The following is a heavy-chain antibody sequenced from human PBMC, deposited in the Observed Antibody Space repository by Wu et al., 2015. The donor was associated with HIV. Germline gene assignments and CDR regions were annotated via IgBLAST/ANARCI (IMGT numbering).Heavy chain of an antibody. CDR1: GYTFTDHY. J-gene: IGHJ6*03. CDR2: TNPSGGNT. Sequence: QLVQSGAEVTKPGASVSVSCQTSGYTFTDHYIHWVRQAPGQGLEWVGMTNPSGGNTRFAQRLWGRPTMTRDTSTTTVSLSLSNLKYEDTAIYYCARERYGAVSGXSMDVWGRGTTVIVSS. CDR3: ARERYGAVSGXSMDV. V-gene: IGHV1-46*04. D-gene: IGHD3-16*01.